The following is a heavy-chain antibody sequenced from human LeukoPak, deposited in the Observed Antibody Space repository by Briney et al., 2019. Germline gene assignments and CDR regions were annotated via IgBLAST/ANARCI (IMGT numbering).Heavy chain of an antibody. V-gene: IGHV4-61*02. D-gene: IGHD1-26*01. CDR2: IYTSGST. Sequence: NPSQTLPLTCTVSGGSISSGLYYWSWIRQPAGKGLEWIGRIYTSGSTNYNPSLKSRVSISADTSKNKFSLRLSSVTAADTAVYYCAREDSGSYHFDYWGQGTLVTVSS. J-gene: IGHJ4*02. CDR3: AREDSGSYHFDY. CDR1: GGSISSGLYY.